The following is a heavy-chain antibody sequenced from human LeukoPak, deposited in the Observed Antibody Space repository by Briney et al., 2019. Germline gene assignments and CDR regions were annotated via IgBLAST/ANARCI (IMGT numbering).Heavy chain of an antibody. D-gene: IGHD1-26*01. CDR2: ISGSGGST. J-gene: IGHJ4*02. Sequence: PGGSLRLSCAASGFTFSSYAMSWVRRAPGKGLEWVSAISGSGGSTYYADSVKGRFTISRDNSKNTLYLQMNSLRAEDTAVYYCAKVLHLVGARYFDYWGQGTLVTVSS. CDR3: AKVLHLVGARYFDY. V-gene: IGHV3-23*01. CDR1: GFTFSSYA.